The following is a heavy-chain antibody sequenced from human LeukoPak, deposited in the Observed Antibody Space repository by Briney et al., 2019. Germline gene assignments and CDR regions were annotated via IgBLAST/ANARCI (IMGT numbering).Heavy chain of an antibody. CDR3: ARGQLAAGPRIAFDI. Sequence: SETLSLTCTVSGGSISSYYWSWIRQPPGKGLEWIGYIYYSGSTNYNPSLKSRVTISVDTSKNQFSLKLSSVTAADTAVYYCARGQLAAGPRIAFDIWGQGTMVTVSS. D-gene: IGHD6-25*01. V-gene: IGHV4-59*01. J-gene: IGHJ3*02. CDR1: GGSISSYY. CDR2: IYYSGST.